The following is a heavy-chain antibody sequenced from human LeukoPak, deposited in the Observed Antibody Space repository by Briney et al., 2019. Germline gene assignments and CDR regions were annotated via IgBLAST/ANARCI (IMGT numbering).Heavy chain of an antibody. CDR3: AKQKDIVVVIATFDY. V-gene: IGHV3-23*01. D-gene: IGHD2-21*01. J-gene: IGHJ4*02. CDR2: ISGSGGST. Sequence: GSLRLSCAASGFTFSSYAMSWVRQAPGKGLEWVSAISGSGGSTYYADSVKGRFTISRDNSKNTLYLQMNSLRAEDTAVYYCAKQKDIVVVIATFDYWGQGTLVTVSS. CDR1: GFTFSSYA.